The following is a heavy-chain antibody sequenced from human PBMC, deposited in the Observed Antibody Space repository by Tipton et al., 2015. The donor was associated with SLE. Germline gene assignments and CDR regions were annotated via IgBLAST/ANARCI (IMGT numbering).Heavy chain of an antibody. Sequence: LSLTCAVYGGSFSGYYMSWVRQAPGKGLEWVSVIYSGGSTYYADSVKGRFTISRDNSKNTLYLQMNSLRAEDTAVYYCARRGATTLSFDYWGQGTLVTVSS. CDR1: GGSFSGYY. CDR3: ARRGATTLSFDY. J-gene: IGHJ4*02. CDR2: IYSGGST. D-gene: IGHD1-26*01. V-gene: IGHV3-53*05.